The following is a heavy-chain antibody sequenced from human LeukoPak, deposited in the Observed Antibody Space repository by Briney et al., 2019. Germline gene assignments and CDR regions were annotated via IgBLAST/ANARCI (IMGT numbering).Heavy chain of an antibody. CDR3: ARGHGYSDY. J-gene: IGHJ4*02. CDR2: INHSGST. CDR1: GGSFSGYY. V-gene: IGHV4-34*01. D-gene: IGHD4-17*01. Sequence: SETLSLTCAVYGGSFSGYYWSWIRQPPGKGLEWIGEINHSGSTNYNPSLKSRVTMSVDTSKNQFSLKLSSVTAADTAVYYCARGHGYSDYWGQGTLVTVSS.